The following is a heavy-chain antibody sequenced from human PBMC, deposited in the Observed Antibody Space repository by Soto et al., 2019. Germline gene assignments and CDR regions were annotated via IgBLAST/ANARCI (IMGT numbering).Heavy chain of an antibody. CDR3: AKDFVGDGYNLAKNGPIDY. Sequence: GGSLRLSCAASGFTFSSYAMSWVRQAPGKGLEWVSAISGSGGSTYYADSVKGRFTISRDNSKNTLYLQMNSLRAEDTAVYYCAKDFVGDGYNLAKNGPIDYWGQGTLVTVSS. CDR1: GFTFSSYA. J-gene: IGHJ4*02. V-gene: IGHV3-23*01. CDR2: ISGSGGST. D-gene: IGHD5-12*01.